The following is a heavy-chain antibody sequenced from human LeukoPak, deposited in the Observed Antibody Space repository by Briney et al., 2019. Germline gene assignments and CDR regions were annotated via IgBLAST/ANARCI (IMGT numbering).Heavy chain of an antibody. J-gene: IGHJ4*02. CDR1: GGSISSYY. V-gene: IGHV4-59*01. D-gene: IGHD1-1*01. Sequence: SETLSLTCTVSGGSISSYYWSWIRQPPGKGLEWIGYIYYSGSTNYNPSLKSRVTISVDTSKNQFCLKLSSVTAADTAVYYCAREGYVFDYWGQGTLVTVSS. CDR2: IYYSGST. CDR3: AREGYVFDY.